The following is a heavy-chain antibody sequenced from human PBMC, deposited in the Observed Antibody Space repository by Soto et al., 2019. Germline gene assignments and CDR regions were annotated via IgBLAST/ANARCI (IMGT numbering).Heavy chain of an antibody. J-gene: IGHJ4*02. D-gene: IGHD6-19*01. Sequence: GESLKISCAASGFTFSSYAMSWVRQAPGKGLEWVSAISGSGGSTYYADSVKGRFTISRDNSKNTLYLQMNSLRAEDTAVYYCAKDLKIGSGWYFDYWGQGTLVTVSS. CDR3: AKDLKIGSGWYFDY. CDR2: ISGSGGST. CDR1: GFTFSSYA. V-gene: IGHV3-23*01.